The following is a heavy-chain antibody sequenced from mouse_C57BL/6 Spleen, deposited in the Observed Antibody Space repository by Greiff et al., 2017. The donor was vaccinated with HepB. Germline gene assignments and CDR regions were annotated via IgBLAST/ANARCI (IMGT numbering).Heavy chain of an antibody. Sequence: QVHVKQPGAELVKPGASVKMSCKASGYTFTSYWITWVKQRPGQGLEWIGDIYPGSGSTNYNEKFKSKATLTVDTSSSTAYMQLSSLTSEDSAVYYCARIGWDYAMDYWGQGTSVTVSS. J-gene: IGHJ4*01. CDR2: IYPGSGST. D-gene: IGHD1-2*01. V-gene: IGHV1-55*01. CDR3: ARIGWDYAMDY. CDR1: GYTFTSYW.